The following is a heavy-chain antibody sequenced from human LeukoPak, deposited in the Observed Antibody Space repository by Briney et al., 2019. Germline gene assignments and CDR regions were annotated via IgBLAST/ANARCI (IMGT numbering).Heavy chain of an antibody. V-gene: IGHV3-74*01. CDR3: ARDDGSYYEVPFDY. CDR1: GFTFSTYW. Sequence: PGGSLRLSCAASGFTFSTYWMHWVRQAPGKGLVWVSRINTDGSSTSYADSVKGRFTLSRDNAKNSLYLQMNSLRAEDTAVYYCARDDGSYYEVPFDYWGQGTLVTVSS. CDR2: INTDGSST. J-gene: IGHJ4*02. D-gene: IGHD1-26*01.